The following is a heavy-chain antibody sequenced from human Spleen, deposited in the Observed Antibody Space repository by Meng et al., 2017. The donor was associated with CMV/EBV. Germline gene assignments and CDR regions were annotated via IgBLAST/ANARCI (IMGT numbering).Heavy chain of an antibody. CDR3: AGAFGYYYDSSGSLT. CDR2: IVSGGNT. V-gene: IGHV3-66*02. CDR1: TFTASSNY. D-gene: IGHD3-22*01. J-gene: IGHJ5*02. Sequence: GGSLRLSCAASTFTASSNYMSWVRQAPGKGLAWVSIIVSGGNTYYADSVKGRFTISRDDSRNTLYLQMNSLRPEDTAVYYCAGAFGYYYDSSGSLTWGQGTLVTVSS.